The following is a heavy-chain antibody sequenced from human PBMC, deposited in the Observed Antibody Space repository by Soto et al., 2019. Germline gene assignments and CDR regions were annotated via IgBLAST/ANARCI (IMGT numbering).Heavy chain of an antibody. V-gene: IGHV1-2*04. CDR3: ARGGTKYCSRTSCPHYYYYYMDV. D-gene: IGHD2-2*01. J-gene: IGHJ6*03. CDR2: INHNSGGT. Sequence: VPLVQSGAEVKKPWASVKVSCKASGYTFTGYYMHWVRQAPGQGLEWMGWINHNSGGTNYAQKFQGWVTMNRDTSMSKAYMELSKMRSDDTAVYYCARGGTKYCSRTSCPHYYYYYMDVWGKGTTVTVSS. CDR1: GYTFTGYY.